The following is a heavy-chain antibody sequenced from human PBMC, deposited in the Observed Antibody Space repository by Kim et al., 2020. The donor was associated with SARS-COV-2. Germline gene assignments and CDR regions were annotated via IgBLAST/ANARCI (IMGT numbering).Heavy chain of an antibody. CDR3: VKRGLWQNYDS. CDR1: GFPFSTYA. V-gene: IGHV3-64D*08. Sequence: GGSLRLSCSASGFPFSTYAIHWVRQAPGKGLESVSAIGGDGTNKFYADSVRGRFIISRDNSNNNLSLQMNSLRPDDTAFYYCVKRGLWQNYDSWGRGTLVTVSS. J-gene: IGHJ4*02. CDR2: IGGDGTNK.